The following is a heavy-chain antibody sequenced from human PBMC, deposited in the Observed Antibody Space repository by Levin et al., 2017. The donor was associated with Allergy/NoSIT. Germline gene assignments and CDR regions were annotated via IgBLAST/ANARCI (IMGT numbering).Heavy chain of an antibody. CDR2: ISYDGRNK. CDR3: ARDRQYGDYGLDY. D-gene: IGHD4-17*01. V-gene: IGHV3-30*03. CDR1: GFTFSSYI. J-gene: IGHJ4*02. Sequence: PGGSLRLSCAASGFTFSSYIMHWVRQAPGKGLEWVAVISYDGRNKYYAGSMKGRFSISRDNSENTLYLQMNSLRAEDTAVYYCARDRQYGDYGLDYWGQGTLVSVSS.